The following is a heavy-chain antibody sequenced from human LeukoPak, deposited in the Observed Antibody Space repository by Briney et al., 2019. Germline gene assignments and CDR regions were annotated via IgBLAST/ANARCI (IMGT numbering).Heavy chain of an antibody. D-gene: IGHD3-10*01. V-gene: IGHV3-21*01. Sequence: PGGSLRLSCAASGFTFSSYSMNWVRQAPGKGLEWVSSISSSSYIYYADSVKGRFTISRDNAKNSLYLQMNSLRAEDTAVYYCARDSSLLISRFGLAVWGQGTMVTVSS. CDR2: ISSSSYI. CDR3: ARDSSLLISRFGLAV. CDR1: GFTFSSYS. J-gene: IGHJ3*01.